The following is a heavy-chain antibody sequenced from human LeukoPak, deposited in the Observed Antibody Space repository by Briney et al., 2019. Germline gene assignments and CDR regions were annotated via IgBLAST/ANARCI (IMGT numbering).Heavy chain of an antibody. CDR2: INPNSGGT. J-gene: IGHJ6*02. V-gene: IGHV1-2*02. CDR1: GYTFTSYY. D-gene: IGHD3-22*01. CDR3: ARDDSSYPKYYYGMDV. Sequence: ASVKVSCKASGYTFTSYYMHWVRQAPGQGLEWMGWINPNSGGTNYAQKFQGRVTMTRDTSISTAYMELSRLRSDDTAVYYCARDDSSYPKYYYGMDVWGQGTTVTVSS.